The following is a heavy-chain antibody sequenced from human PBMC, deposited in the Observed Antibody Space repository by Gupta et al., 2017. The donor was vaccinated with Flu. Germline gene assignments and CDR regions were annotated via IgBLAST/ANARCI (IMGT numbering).Heavy chain of an antibody. CDR1: GLSFRNDG. CDR2: ISHDGSQN. J-gene: IGHJ6*02. D-gene: IGHD1-1*01. CDR3: AKDWRWNNNIYGMNV. V-gene: IGHV3-30*18. Sequence: QAREVESGGGVVQPGRSLRLSCAASGLSFRNDGMHWVRQAPGKGLEWLAGISHDGSQNYHTDSVKGRFIISRDNSKNTVYLQMSGLRTEDTAVYYGAKDWRWNNNIYGMNVWGQGTTVTVSS.